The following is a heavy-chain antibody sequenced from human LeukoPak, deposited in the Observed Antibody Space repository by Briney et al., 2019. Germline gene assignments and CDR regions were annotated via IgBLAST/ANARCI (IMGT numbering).Heavy chain of an antibody. CDR2: INHSGST. D-gene: IGHD6-19*01. Sequence: SETLSLTCAVYGWSLSGYYWSWIRQPPGKGLEWIGEINHSGSTNYSPSLKSRVTISVDTSKNQFSLKLSSVTAADTAVYYCARGRGIAVAGTVNWFDPWGQGTLVTVSS. CDR1: GWSLSGYY. V-gene: IGHV4-34*01. CDR3: ARGRGIAVAGTVNWFDP. J-gene: IGHJ5*02.